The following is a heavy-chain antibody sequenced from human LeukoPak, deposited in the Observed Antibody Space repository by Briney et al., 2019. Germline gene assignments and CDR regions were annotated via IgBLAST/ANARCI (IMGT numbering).Heavy chain of an antibody. D-gene: IGHD6-13*01. CDR2: IIPIFGTA. Sequence: GASVRVSCKASGYIFTDYYMHWVRQAPGQGLEWMGGIIPIFGTANYAQKFQGRVTITADKSTSTAYMELSSLRSEDTAVYYCARDAAAAGSDWFDPWGQGTLVTVSS. J-gene: IGHJ5*02. CDR1: GYIFTDYY. CDR3: ARDAAAAGSDWFDP. V-gene: IGHV1-69*06.